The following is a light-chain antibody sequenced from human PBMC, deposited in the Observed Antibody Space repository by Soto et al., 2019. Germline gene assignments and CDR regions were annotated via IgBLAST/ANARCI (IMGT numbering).Light chain of an antibody. J-gene: IGKJ5*01. Sequence: DIQMTQSPSTLSASVGDRVTITCRASQSISSRLAWYQQKPGKAPKLLIYKASSLESGVPSRFSGSGSGTEFTLTISSLQPDDFATYYCQQYNSYPYTFGQGTRLEI. CDR1: QSISSR. CDR3: QQYNSYPYT. V-gene: IGKV1-5*03. CDR2: KAS.